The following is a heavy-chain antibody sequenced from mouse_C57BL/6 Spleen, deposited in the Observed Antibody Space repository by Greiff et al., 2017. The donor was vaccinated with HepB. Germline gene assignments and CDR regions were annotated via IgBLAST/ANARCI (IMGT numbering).Heavy chain of an antibody. CDR1: GYAFTNYL. CDR3: ARSGGSSYEKNY. J-gene: IGHJ2*01. V-gene: IGHV1-54*01. Sequence: VMLVESGAELVRPGTSVKVSCKASGYAFTNYLIEWVKQRPGQGLEWIGVINPGSGGTNYNEKFKGKATLTADKSSSTAYMQLSSLTSEDSAVYFCARSGGSSYEKNYWGQGTTLTVSS. D-gene: IGHD1-1*01. CDR2: INPGSGGT.